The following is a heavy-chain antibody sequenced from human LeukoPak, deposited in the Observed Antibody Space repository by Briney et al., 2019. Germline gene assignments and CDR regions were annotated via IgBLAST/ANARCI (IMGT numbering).Heavy chain of an antibody. CDR1: GDRVSSNSAA. J-gene: IGHJ5*02. CDR2: TYYRSKWYN. D-gene: IGHD6-19*01. CDR3: AKSTVPRGSSGWYGA. V-gene: IGHV6-1*01. Sequence: LSQTLSLTCAISGDRVSSNSAAWNWIRQSPSRGLEWLGRTYYRSKWYNDYAVSVKSRITINPDTSKNQFSLQLNSVTPEDTAVYYCAKSTVPRGSSGWYGAWGQGTLVTVSS.